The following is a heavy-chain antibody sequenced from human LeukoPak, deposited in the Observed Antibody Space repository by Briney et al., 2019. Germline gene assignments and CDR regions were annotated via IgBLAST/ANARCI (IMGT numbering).Heavy chain of an antibody. CDR3: AKRGFSSYGDYDY. CDR1: GFTFSSYA. J-gene: IGHJ4*02. D-gene: IGHD4-17*01. CDR2: ITSSGGST. V-gene: IGHV3-23*01. Sequence: GRSLRLSCAASGFTFSSYAMSWVRQAPGKGLECVSTITSSGGSTFSADSVKGRFTISRDNSKNTLYLQMSSLRAEDTAVYFCAKRGFSSYGDYDYWGQGTLVTVSS.